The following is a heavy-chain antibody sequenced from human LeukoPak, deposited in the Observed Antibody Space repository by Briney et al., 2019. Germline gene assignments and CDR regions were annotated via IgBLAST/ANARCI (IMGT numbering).Heavy chain of an antibody. CDR1: GGSINSYY. V-gene: IGHV4-59*01. CDR2: IHYTGST. J-gene: IGHJ5*02. D-gene: IGHD3-10*01. Sequence: SETLSLTCTVSGGSINSYYWSWIRQSPGKGLECIGYIHYTGSTNYNPSLKSRVTISVETSKNQFSLKLKSVTAADTAVYYCARGGYYGSGNDFRFDPWGQGTLVTVSS. CDR3: ARGGYYGSGNDFRFDP.